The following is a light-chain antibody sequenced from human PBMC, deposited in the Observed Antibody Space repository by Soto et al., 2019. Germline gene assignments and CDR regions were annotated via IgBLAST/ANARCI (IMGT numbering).Light chain of an antibody. CDR3: QQGKT. CDR1: QSVSSSY. J-gene: IGKJ1*01. CDR2: GAS. V-gene: IGKV3-20*01. Sequence: EIVLTQSPGTLSLSPGERATLSCRASQSVSSSYLAWYQQKPGQAPRLLIYGASSRATGIPDRFGGSGSGTDFTLTISRLEPEDFAVYYCQQGKTFGQGTKVDIK.